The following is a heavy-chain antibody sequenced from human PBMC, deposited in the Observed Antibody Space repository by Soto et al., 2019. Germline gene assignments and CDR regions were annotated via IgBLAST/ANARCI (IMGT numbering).Heavy chain of an antibody. CDR3: ARGETYYYDSSGYYYERDAFDI. Sequence: PGGSLRLSCAASGFTFSYYTMNWVRQAPGKGLEWVSYISSSSSTIYYADSVKGRFTISRDNAKNSLYLQMNSLRDEDTAVYYCARGETYYYDSSGYYYERDAFDIWGQGTMVTVSS. D-gene: IGHD3-22*01. CDR1: GFTFSYYT. CDR2: ISSSSSTI. V-gene: IGHV3-48*02. J-gene: IGHJ3*02.